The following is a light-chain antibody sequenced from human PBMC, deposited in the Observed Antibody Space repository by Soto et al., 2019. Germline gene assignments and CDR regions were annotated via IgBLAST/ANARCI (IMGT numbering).Light chain of an antibody. V-gene: IGLV2-23*01. CDR3: CSYAGSSTFVV. CDR2: EGS. J-gene: IGLJ2*01. CDR1: SSDVGSYNL. Sequence: QSALTQPASVSGSPGQSITISGTGTSSDVGSYNLVSWYQQHPGKAPKLMIYEGSTRPSGVSNRFSGSKSGNTASLTISGLQAEDEADYYCCSYAGSSTFVVFGGGTKLTVL.